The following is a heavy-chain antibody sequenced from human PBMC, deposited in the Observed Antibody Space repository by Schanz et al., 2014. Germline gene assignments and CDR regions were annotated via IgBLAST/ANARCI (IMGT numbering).Heavy chain of an antibody. J-gene: IGHJ5*02. V-gene: IGHV4-39*01. CDR2: MYSSGST. CDR1: GGSINSGGYR. Sequence: QVQLRESGPRLVKPSETLSLTCSVSGGSINSGGYRWGWIRQPPGKGLEWIGTMYSSGSTYYNPSLKSRVPISAPTSRNHFSLKVMSVTAADTALYYCARLRGGGVIITTWGQGTLVTVSS. CDR3: ARLRGGGVIITT. D-gene: IGHD3-10*01.